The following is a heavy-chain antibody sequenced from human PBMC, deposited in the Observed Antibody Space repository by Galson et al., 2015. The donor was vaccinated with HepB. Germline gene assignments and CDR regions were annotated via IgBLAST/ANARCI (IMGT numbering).Heavy chain of an antibody. Sequence: SLRLSCAASEVTFGRYCVNWVRQAPGKGLEWVSSISASRSYIFYADSVKGRFFISRDNARNTLFLQMNSPTAEDTAVYYCARSSVAARPYWFDSWGQGTLVTVTS. D-gene: IGHD6-6*01. J-gene: IGHJ5*01. V-gene: IGHV3-21*06. CDR1: EVTFGRYC. CDR3: ARSSVAARPYWFDS. CDR2: ISASRSYI.